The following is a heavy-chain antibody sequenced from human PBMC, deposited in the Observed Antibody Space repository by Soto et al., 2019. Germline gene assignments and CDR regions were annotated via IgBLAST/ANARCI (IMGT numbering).Heavy chain of an antibody. V-gene: IGHV4-59*12. CDR3: ASGRIPLSSPIYS. CDR2: IDYSGRT. CDR1: GGSIDNYY. Sequence: SETLSLTCIVSGGSIDNYYWSWIRQPPGKGLDWVGYIDYSGRTNYSPSLKSRVTISLDTSNNEFGLKLSSVTAADTAMYYCASGRIPLSSPIYSWGQGNVVTVSS. J-gene: IGHJ5*01. D-gene: IGHD5-18*01.